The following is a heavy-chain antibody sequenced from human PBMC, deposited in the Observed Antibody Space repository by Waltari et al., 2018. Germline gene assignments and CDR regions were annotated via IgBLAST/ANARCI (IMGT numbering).Heavy chain of an antibody. D-gene: IGHD4-17*01. J-gene: IGHJ4*02. CDR2: MNPNSVNP. V-gene: IGHV1-8*03. CDR1: GYTFTSYD. Sequence: VQLVQSGAEVKKTGASVKVSCKASGYTFTSYDINWVRQATGQGLEWMGWMNPNSVNPGYAQKFQGRVTITRNTSIRTAYMELSSLRSEDTAVYYCPRVRYGDLVDYWGQGTLVTVSS. CDR3: PRVRYGDLVDY.